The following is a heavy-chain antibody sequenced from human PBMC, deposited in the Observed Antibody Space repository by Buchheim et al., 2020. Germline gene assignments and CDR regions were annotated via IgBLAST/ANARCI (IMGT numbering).Heavy chain of an antibody. J-gene: IGHJ6*02. CDR1: GGSFSGYY. CDR3: AGIIITAMDYYYYGMDV. D-gene: IGHD5-18*01. Sequence: QVQLQQWGAGLLKPSETLSLTCAVYGGSFSGYYWSWIRQPPGKGLEWIGEINHSGSTNYNPSLKSRVTISVDTSKNQFSLKLNSVTAADTAVYYCAGIIITAMDYYYYGMDVWGQGTT. CDR2: INHSGST. V-gene: IGHV4-34*01.